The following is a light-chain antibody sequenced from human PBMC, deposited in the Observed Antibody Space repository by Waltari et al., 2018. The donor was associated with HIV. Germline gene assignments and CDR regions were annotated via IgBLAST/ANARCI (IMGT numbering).Light chain of an antibody. CDR1: KLGNKY. Sequence: VLTQPPSVSAPPGQKVAISCSGDKLGNKYVCWYQQKPGQSPVLVIYQDNKRPSGIPERFSGSNSGNTATLTISGTQAVDEADYYCQAWDDNTAIFGGGTQLTVL. CDR3: QAWDDNTAI. V-gene: IGLV3-1*01. J-gene: IGLJ2*01. CDR2: QDN.